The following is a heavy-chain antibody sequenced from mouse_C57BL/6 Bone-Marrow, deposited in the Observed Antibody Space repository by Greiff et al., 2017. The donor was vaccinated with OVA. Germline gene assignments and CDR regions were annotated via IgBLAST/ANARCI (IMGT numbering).Heavy chain of an antibody. V-gene: IGHV14-4*01. Sequence: VQLQQPGAELVRPGASVKLSCTASGFNIKDDYMHWVKQRPEQGLEWIGWIDPENGDTEYASKFQGKATITADTSSNTAYLQLSSLTSEDTAVYYCTTVKGWYFDVWGTGTTVTVSS. CDR2: IDPENGDT. CDR3: TTVKGWYFDV. CDR1: GFNIKDDY. J-gene: IGHJ1*03.